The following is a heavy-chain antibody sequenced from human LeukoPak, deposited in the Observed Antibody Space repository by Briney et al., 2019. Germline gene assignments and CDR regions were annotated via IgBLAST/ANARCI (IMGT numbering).Heavy chain of an antibody. D-gene: IGHD6-19*01. Sequence: PGGSLRLSCAASGFTFSSYAMSWVRQAPGKGLEWVSAISGSGGSTYYADSVKGRFTISRDNSKNTLYLQMNSLRAEDTAVYYCAKDSRDSSGWPDAFDICGQGTMVTVSS. V-gene: IGHV3-23*01. J-gene: IGHJ3*02. CDR2: ISGSGGST. CDR1: GFTFSSYA. CDR3: AKDSRDSSGWPDAFDI.